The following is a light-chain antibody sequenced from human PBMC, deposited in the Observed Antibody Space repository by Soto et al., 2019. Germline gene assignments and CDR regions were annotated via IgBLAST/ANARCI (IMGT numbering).Light chain of an antibody. CDR1: SSNIGAGYD. J-gene: IGLJ3*02. Sequence: QSVLTQPPSVSGAPGQRVTISCTGSSSNIGAGYDVHWYQQLPGTAPNLLIYGNSNRPSGVPDRFSGSKSGTSASLAITGLQVEDEADYYCLSYEGSLSGGVFGGGTKLTVL. CDR3: LSYEGSLSGGV. V-gene: IGLV1-40*01. CDR2: GNS.